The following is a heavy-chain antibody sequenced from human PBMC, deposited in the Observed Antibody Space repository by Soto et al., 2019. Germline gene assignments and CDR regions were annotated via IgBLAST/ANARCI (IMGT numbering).Heavy chain of an antibody. J-gene: IGHJ6*02. CDR2: ISSSSSYI. Sequence: PGGSLRLSCADSGFTISSYSMNWVRQAPGKGLEWVSSISSSSSYIYYADPVKGRFTISRDNAKNSLYLQMNSLRAEDTAVYYCAGALELGLAYYYCGMDVWGQGTTVPVSS. D-gene: IGHD7-27*01. CDR3: AGALELGLAYYYCGMDV. V-gene: IGHV3-21*01. CDR1: GFTISSYS.